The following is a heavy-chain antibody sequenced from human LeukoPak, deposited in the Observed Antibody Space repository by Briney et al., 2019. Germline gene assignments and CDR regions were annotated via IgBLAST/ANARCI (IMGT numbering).Heavy chain of an antibody. CDR2: IKKDGSEK. CDR3: ARHLSGITGYTYGRGIDY. Sequence: QPGGSLRLSCAASGFTFSSYWMSWVRQAPGKGLEWVANIKKDGSEKYYVDSVKGRFTISRDNAKKSLYLQMNSLRAEDTAVYYCARHLSGITGYTYGRGIDYWGQGTLLTVSS. CDR1: GFTFSSYW. V-gene: IGHV3-7*01. J-gene: IGHJ4*02. D-gene: IGHD5-18*01.